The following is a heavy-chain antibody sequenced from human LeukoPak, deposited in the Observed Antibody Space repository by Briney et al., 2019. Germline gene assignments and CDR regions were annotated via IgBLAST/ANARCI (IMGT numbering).Heavy chain of an antibody. Sequence: SETLSLTCSVSDGSINSYYWNWIRQPPGKGLEWIGYIYYSGSTNYNPSLKSRVTISVDTSKNQFSLKLSSVTAADTAVYYCAGYYDFWRGYMGIDYWGQGTLVTVSS. CDR1: DGSINSYY. CDR2: IYYSGST. V-gene: IGHV4-59*01. CDR3: AGYYDFWRGYMGIDY. J-gene: IGHJ4*02. D-gene: IGHD3-3*01.